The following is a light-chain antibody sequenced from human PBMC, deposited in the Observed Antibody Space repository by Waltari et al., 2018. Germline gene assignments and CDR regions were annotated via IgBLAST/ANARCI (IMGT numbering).Light chain of an antibody. CDR1: QSLSSY. J-gene: IGKJ4*01. V-gene: IGKV3-11*01. CDR3: QQRTNWPPLT. Sequence: EVVLTQSPATLSLSPGERASLSCRASQSLSSYLAWYQQKPGQAPRLLIYDASNRATGIPARFSGRGSGTDFTLTISSLEPEDFAVYYCQQRTNWPPLTFGGGTKVEIK. CDR2: DAS.